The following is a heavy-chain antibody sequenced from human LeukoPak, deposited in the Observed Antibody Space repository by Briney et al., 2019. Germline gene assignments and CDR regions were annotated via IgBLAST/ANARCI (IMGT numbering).Heavy chain of an antibody. D-gene: IGHD2-21*01. V-gene: IGHV4-59*01. J-gene: IGHJ3*02. CDR2: IYYSGSA. Sequence: SETLSLTCTVSGGSIGSYYWNWIRQPPGKGLEYIGYIYYSGSANYNPSLKGRVTISVDTSKNQFSLKLSSVTAADTAVYYCARGGRCGGHIAFVICGQGAMCTVSS. CDR3: ARGGRCGGHIAFVI. CDR1: GGSIGSYY.